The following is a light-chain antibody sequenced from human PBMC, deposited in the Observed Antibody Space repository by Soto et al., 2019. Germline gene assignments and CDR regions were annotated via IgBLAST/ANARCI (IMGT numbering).Light chain of an antibody. J-gene: IGKJ1*01. Sequence: DIQMTQSPSTLSASVGDRVTITCRASQSITTWLAWYQQKPGKAPKLLIYDAFSLESGVPSRFSGGGSGTEFTLTISSLQPDDFATYYCQQYNSYPWTFGQGTKVEIK. CDR2: DAF. V-gene: IGKV1-5*01. CDR1: QSITTW. CDR3: QQYNSYPWT.